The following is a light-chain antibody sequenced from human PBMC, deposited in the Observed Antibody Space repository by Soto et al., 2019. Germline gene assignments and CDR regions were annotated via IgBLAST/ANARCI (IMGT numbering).Light chain of an antibody. CDR1: SSNLGAGHD. CDR3: QSYDSSLSASV. Sequence: QSVLTQPPSVSGAPGQRVTIPCTGSSSNLGAGHDVYWYQQLPGTAPHLLIYGNNNRPLGVPDRFSGSKSGTSASLAITGLQADDEADYYCQSYDSSLSASVFGAGTKVTVL. V-gene: IGLV1-40*01. CDR2: GNN. J-gene: IGLJ3*02.